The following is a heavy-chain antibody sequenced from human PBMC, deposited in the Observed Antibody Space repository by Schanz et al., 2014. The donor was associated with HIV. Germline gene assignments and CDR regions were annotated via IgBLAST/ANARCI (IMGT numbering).Heavy chain of an antibody. D-gene: IGHD3-10*01. CDR2: ISNYNGHT. Sequence: QVQLVQSGTEVKKPGASVTVSCKASGYTFTNYAINWVRQAPGQGLEWMGWISNYNGHTKYAQKFQGRLIMTRDTPTATAYMELRSLRSDDTAVYYCARVGSGSYYVRYFDYGGQGTLVTVSS. CDR3: ARVGSGSYYVRYFDY. V-gene: IGHV1-18*01. CDR1: GYTFTNYA. J-gene: IGHJ4*02.